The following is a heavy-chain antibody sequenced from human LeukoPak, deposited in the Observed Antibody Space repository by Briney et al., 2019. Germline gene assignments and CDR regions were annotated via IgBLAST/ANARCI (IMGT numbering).Heavy chain of an antibody. V-gene: IGHV1-69*04. D-gene: IGHD2/OR15-2a*01. CDR1: GGTFSSYA. CDR3: ARGGEYTFQH. J-gene: IGHJ1*01. Sequence: SVKVSCKASGGTFSSYAISWVRQAPGQGLEWMGRIIPIFGIANYAQRFQGRVTITADKSTSTAYMELSSLRSEDTAVYYCARGGEYTFQHWGQGTLVTVSS. CDR2: IIPIFGIA.